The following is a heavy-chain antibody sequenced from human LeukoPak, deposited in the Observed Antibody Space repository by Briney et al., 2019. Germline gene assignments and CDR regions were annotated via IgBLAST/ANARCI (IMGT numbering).Heavy chain of an antibody. CDR3: ARLSRDYDSSGYYYSWYFDL. J-gene: IGHJ2*01. CDR2: IYYSGST. CDR1: GGSISSYY. V-gene: IGHV4-59*01. D-gene: IGHD3-22*01. Sequence: PSETLSLTCTVSGGSISSYYWSWIRQPPGKGLEWIGYIYYSGSTNYNPSLKSRVTISVDTSKNQFSLKLSSVTAADTAVYYCARLSRDYDSSGYYYSWYFDLWGRGTLVTVSS.